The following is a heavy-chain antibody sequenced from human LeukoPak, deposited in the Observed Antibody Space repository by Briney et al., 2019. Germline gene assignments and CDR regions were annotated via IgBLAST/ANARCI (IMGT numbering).Heavy chain of an antibody. D-gene: IGHD2-21*01. CDR2: IYYSGST. CDR3: ARAIVVVPSAANWFDP. J-gene: IGHJ5*02. Sequence: PSETLSLTCTVSGGSISSYYWSWIRQPPGKGLEWIGYIYYSGSTNYNPSLKSRVTIPVDTSKNQFSLKLSSVTAADTAVYYCARAIVVVPSAANWFDPWGQGTLVTVSS. V-gene: IGHV4-59*01. CDR1: GGSISSYY.